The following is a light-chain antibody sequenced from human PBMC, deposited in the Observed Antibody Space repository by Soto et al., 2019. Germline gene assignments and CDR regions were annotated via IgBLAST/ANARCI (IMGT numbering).Light chain of an antibody. J-gene: IGKJ1*01. Sequence: DIQMTQSPSSRSASVRDRVTITCRASQSISSYLNWYQQKPGKAPKLLIYGASRLQSGVPSRCSGSGSGTDFTLTISNRQPEDFATYYCQQSDNTLRTFGQGTKVEIK. V-gene: IGKV1-39*01. CDR2: GAS. CDR3: QQSDNTLRT. CDR1: QSISSY.